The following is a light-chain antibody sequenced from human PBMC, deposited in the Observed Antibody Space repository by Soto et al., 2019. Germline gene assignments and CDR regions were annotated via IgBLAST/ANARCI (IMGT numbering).Light chain of an antibody. CDR1: SGDIGTYNL. CDR2: EVN. J-gene: IGLJ2*01. V-gene: IGLV2-23*02. CDR3: CSYAGRSTVI. Sequence: QSAVTQPACVSGSPGQSITISCTGTSGDIGTYNLVSWYQQHPGRAPKLFIFEVNKRPSGVSNRFSGSKSGNSASLAISGLQADDEADYHCCSYAGRSTVICGGGTKLTVL.